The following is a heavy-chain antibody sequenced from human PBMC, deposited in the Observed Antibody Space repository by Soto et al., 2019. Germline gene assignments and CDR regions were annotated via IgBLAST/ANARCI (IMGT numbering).Heavy chain of an antibody. Sequence: GASVKVSCKASGGTFSSYTISWVRQAPGQGLEWMGRIIPILGITNYAQKFQGRVTITADKSTSTAYMELSSLRSEDTAVYYCASSKRQRGPGVLFYYRSQGTLDTVSS. V-gene: IGHV1-69*02. D-gene: IGHD3-10*01. CDR2: IIPILGIT. J-gene: IGHJ4*02. CDR3: ASSKRQRGPGVLFYY. CDR1: GGTFSSYT.